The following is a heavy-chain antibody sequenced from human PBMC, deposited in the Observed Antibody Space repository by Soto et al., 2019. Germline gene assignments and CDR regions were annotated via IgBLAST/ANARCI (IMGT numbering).Heavy chain of an antibody. V-gene: IGHV3-9*01. CDR3: AKGDSSSFYYGMDV. CDR2: ISWNSGSI. CDR1: GFTFDDYA. Sequence: DVQLVESGGGLVQPGRSLRLFCAASGFTFDDYAMHWVRQAPGKGLEWVSGISWNSGSIGYADSVKGRFTISRDNAKNSLYLQMNSLRAEDTALYYCAKGDSSSFYYGMDVWGQGTTVTVSS. D-gene: IGHD6-13*01. J-gene: IGHJ6*02.